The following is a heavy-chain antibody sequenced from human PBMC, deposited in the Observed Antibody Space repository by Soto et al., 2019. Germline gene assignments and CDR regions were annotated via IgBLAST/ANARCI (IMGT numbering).Heavy chain of an antibody. Sequence: SVKVSCKASGGTFSSYAISWVRQAPGQGLEWMGGIIPIFGTANYAQNFQGRVTIAADESTNTAYMELSSLRSEDTAVYYCARDLGSGWYNYWGQGTLVTVSS. V-gene: IGHV1-69*13. CDR1: GGTFSSYA. J-gene: IGHJ4*02. CDR3: ARDLGSGWYNY. D-gene: IGHD6-19*01. CDR2: IIPIFGTA.